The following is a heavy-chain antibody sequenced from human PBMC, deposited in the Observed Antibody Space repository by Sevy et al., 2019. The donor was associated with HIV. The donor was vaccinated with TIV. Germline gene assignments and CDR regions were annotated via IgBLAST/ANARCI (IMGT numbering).Heavy chain of an antibody. Sequence: GGSLRLSCAASGFTFSSYAMHWVRQAPGKGLEWVAVISYDGSNKYYADSVKGRFTISRDNSKNTLYLQMNSLRAEDTAVYYCAPVADIGYFDYWGQGTLVTVSS. V-gene: IGHV3-30-3*01. CDR3: APVADIGYFDY. D-gene: IGHD6-19*01. CDR1: GFTFSSYA. J-gene: IGHJ4*02. CDR2: ISYDGSNK.